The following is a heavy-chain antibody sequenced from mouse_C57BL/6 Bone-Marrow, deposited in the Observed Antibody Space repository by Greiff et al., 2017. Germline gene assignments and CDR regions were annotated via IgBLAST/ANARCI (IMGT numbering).Heavy chain of an antibody. Sequence: QVQLQQPGAELVMPGASVKLSCKASGYTFTSYWMHWVKQRPGQGLEWIGEIDPSDSYTNYNQKFKGKSTLTVDKSSCTAYMRLSSLTSEDAAVYYCARSSSSGLAWFAYWGQGTLVTVSA. D-gene: IGHD3-2*02. CDR3: ARSSSSGLAWFAY. J-gene: IGHJ3*01. CDR2: IDPSDSYT. CDR1: GYTFTSYW. V-gene: IGHV1-69*01.